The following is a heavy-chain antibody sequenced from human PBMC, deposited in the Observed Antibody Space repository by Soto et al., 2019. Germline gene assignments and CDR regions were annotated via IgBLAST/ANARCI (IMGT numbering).Heavy chain of an antibody. V-gene: IGHV3-23*01. Sequence: GRSLRLSCAASGFIFNNYARTWVRQAPGKGLECVSTLSGSESSSVKGRFTISRDNTRNILYLQLNSLRAEDTAMYYCARCSDNSPYLPLDYWGQGALVTVSS. D-gene: IGHD3-22*01. CDR2: LSGSESS. CDR3: ARCSDNSPYLPLDY. J-gene: IGHJ4*02. CDR1: GFIFNNYA.